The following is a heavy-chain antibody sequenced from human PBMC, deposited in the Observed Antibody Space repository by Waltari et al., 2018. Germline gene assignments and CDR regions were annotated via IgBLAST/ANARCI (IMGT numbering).Heavy chain of an antibody. V-gene: IGHV1-69*01. CDR2: IPIFGTA. Sequence: IPIFGTANYAQKFQGRVTITADESTSTAYMELSSLRSEDTAVYYCARDRSGYDYYYYGMDVWGQGTTVTVSS. D-gene: IGHD5-12*01. CDR3: ARDRSGYDYYYYGMDV. J-gene: IGHJ6*02.